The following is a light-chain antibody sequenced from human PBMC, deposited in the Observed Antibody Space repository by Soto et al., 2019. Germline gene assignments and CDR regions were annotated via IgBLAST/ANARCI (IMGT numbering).Light chain of an antibody. Sequence: QSVLTQPPSVSGAPGQRITISCTGSSSNIGAGYDVHWYQQLPGTAPKLLIYGNSNRPSGVPDRFSGSKSGTSASLAITGLHAEDEADYYFQSYDSSLSASVFGGGTKLTVL. CDR3: QSYDSSLSASV. V-gene: IGLV1-40*01. CDR1: SSNIGAGYD. CDR2: GNS. J-gene: IGLJ2*01.